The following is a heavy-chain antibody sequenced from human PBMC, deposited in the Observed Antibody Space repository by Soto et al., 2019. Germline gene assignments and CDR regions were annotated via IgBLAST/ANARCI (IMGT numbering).Heavy chain of an antibody. V-gene: IGHV3-73*01. CDR2: IRGKANSYET. CDR3: TSRYCSSASCHT. D-gene: IGHD2-2*01. CDR1: GYTFSGSA. J-gene: IGHJ5*02. Sequence: EVQLVESGGGLVQPGGSLKLSCVASGYTFSGSAFHWVRQASGKGLEWVGRIRGKANSYETAYAESVKGRFTISRDDSKNTAFLQMNSLKTEDTAVYYCTSRYCSSASCHTWGQGTRATVSS.